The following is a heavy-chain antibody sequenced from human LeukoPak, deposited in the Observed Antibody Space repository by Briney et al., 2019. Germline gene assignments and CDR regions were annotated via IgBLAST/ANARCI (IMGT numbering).Heavy chain of an antibody. Sequence: SETLSLTCAVYGGSFSGYYWSWIRQPPGKGLEWIGEINHSGSTNYNPSPKSRVTISVDTSKNQFSLKLSSVTAADTAVYYCARGPYYYGSGSYYVDYWGQGTLVTVSS. CDR3: ARGPYYYGSGSYYVDY. CDR2: INHSGST. J-gene: IGHJ4*02. V-gene: IGHV4-34*01. CDR1: GGSFSGYY. D-gene: IGHD3-10*01.